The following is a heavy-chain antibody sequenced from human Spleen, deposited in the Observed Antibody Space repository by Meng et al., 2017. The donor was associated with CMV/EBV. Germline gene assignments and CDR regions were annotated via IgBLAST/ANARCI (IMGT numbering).Heavy chain of an antibody. CDR1: GFPFRNFA. CDR3: ARQFSGFGTIDF. D-gene: IGHD5-12*01. J-gene: IGHJ4*02. CDR2: VYYSGST. V-gene: IGHV4-59*01. Sequence: GSLRLSCAASGFPFRNFAMHWVRQAPGKGLEWIGYVYYSGSTNYNPSLKSRVTISVDTSKNQFSLNVTSVTAADTAVYYCARQFSGFGTIDFWGQGTLVTVSS.